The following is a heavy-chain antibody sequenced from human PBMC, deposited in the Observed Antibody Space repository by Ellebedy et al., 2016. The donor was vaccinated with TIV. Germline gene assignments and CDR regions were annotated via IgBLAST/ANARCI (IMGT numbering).Heavy chain of an antibody. D-gene: IGHD5-12*01. CDR1: GYTFTSYA. Sequence: ASVKVSCKASGYTFTSYAMHWVRQAPGQRLEWMGWINAGNANTKYSQKFQGRVTITRDTSASTAYMELSSLRSEDTAVYYCARDLGYSGYDLPDYWGQGTLVTVSS. J-gene: IGHJ4*02. CDR3: ARDLGYSGYDLPDY. V-gene: IGHV1-3*01. CDR2: INAGNANT.